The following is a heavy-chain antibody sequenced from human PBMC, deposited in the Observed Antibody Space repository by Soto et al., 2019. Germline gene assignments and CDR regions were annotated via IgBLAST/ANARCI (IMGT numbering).Heavy chain of an antibody. CDR2: IYYSGST. J-gene: IGHJ6*02. V-gene: IGHV4-39*01. CDR1: GGSISSSSYY. D-gene: IGHD3-10*01. Sequence: SETLSLTCTVSGGSISSSSYYWGWIRQPPGKGLEWIGSIYYSGSTYYNPSLKSRVTISVDTSKNQFSLKLSSVTAADTAVYYCARHEGYYYGSGSPNYGMDVWGQGTTVTVSS. CDR3: ARHEGYYYGSGSPNYGMDV.